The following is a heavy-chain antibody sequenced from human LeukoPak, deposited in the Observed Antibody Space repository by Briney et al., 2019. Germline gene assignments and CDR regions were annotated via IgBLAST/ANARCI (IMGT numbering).Heavy chain of an antibody. CDR2: IYTSGST. D-gene: IGHD6-19*01. CDR1: GDSISSGSYY. V-gene: IGHV4-61*02. Sequence: SETLSPTCTVSGDSISSGSYYWGWIRQPAGQGLEWIGRIYTSGSTNYSPSLKRRLTISVDTSKNQFSLKLSSVTAADTAVYYCARKQWVEYYFESWGQGTLVTVSS. J-gene: IGHJ4*02. CDR3: ARKQWVEYYFES.